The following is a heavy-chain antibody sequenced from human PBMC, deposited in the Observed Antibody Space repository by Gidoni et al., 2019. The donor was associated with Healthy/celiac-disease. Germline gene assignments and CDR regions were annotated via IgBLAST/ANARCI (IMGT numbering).Heavy chain of an antibody. V-gene: IGHV3-30*04. Sequence: QVQLVESGGGVVQPGRSLKLSCAASGFTFSSYAMHWVRQAPGKGLEWVAVISYDGSNKYYADSVKGRFTISRDNSKNTLYLQMNSLRAEDTAVYYCARDSYQPDYDFDYWGQGTLVTVSS. D-gene: IGHD2-2*01. CDR3: ARDSYQPDYDFDY. CDR1: GFTFSSYA. J-gene: IGHJ4*02. CDR2: ISYDGSNK.